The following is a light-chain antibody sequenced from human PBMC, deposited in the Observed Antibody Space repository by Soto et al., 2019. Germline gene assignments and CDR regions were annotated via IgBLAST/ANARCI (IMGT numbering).Light chain of an antibody. CDR2: EVS. CDR1: SSDVGGYNY. J-gene: IGLJ2*01. Sequence: QSALTQPASVSGSPGQSITISCTGTSSDVGGYNYVSWYQQHPGKAPKLMIYEVSNRPSGVSDRFSGSKSGNTASLTISGLQAEDESVYCCSSYTISSTLVVFGGGTKLTVL. CDR3: SSYTISSTLVV. V-gene: IGLV2-14*01.